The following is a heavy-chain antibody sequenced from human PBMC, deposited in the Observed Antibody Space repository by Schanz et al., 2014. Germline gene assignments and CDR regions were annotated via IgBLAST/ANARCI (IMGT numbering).Heavy chain of an antibody. J-gene: IGHJ3*02. CDR1: GFTLSSYG. CDR3: ARKMKLGVYGGKGHDSLDI. V-gene: IGHV3-33*08. D-gene: IGHD4-17*01. CDR2: INSDGTKR. Sequence: VQLVESGGGVVRPGGSLRLSCAASGFTLSSYGMHWVRQAPGKGLEWVAFINSDGTKRFYADSVKSRFTISRDNSKNTVYIQMNSLRAEDTAVYYCARKMKLGVYGGKGHDSLDIWGQGTMVTVSS.